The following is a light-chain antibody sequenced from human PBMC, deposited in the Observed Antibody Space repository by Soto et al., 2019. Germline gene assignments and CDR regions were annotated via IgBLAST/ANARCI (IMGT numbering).Light chain of an antibody. CDR3: QQYNNWLFT. CDR2: GAS. CDR1: QSVRGN. J-gene: IGKJ4*01. V-gene: IGKV3-15*01. Sequence: EIVMTQSPATLSVSPGERVTLSCRASQSVRGNLAWYQQKPGQAPRLLMYGASTRATGFPARFCGSGSGTDFTLTISSLQSEDFAVYYCQQYNNWLFTFVGGTRVKIK.